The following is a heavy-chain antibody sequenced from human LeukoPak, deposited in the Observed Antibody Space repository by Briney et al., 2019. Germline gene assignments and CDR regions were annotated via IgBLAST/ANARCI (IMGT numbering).Heavy chain of an antibody. CDR1: GGSISSGGYY. D-gene: IGHD3-22*01. CDR2: SYYSGST. Sequence: SQTLSLTCTVSGGSISSGGYYWSWIRQHPGKGLEWIGYSYYSGSTYYNPSLKSRVTISVDTSKNQFSLKLSSVTAADTAVYYCARETYYYDSSGTNLYYFDYWGQGTLVTVSS. V-gene: IGHV4-31*03. J-gene: IGHJ4*02. CDR3: ARETYYYDSSGTNLYYFDY.